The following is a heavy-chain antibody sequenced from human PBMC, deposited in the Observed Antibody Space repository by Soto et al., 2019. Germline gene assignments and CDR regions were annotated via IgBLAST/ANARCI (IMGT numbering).Heavy chain of an antibody. V-gene: IGHV1-18*01. Sequence: ASVKVSCKASGYTFTSYGISWVRQAPGQGLEWMGWISAYNGNTNYARKLQGRVTMTTDTSTSTAYMELRSLRSDDTAVYYCARVIPVTIFGVPILSGDYYYYMDVWGKGTTVNVSS. D-gene: IGHD3-3*01. CDR1: GYTFTSYG. CDR2: ISAYNGNT. J-gene: IGHJ6*03. CDR3: ARVIPVTIFGVPILSGDYYYYMDV.